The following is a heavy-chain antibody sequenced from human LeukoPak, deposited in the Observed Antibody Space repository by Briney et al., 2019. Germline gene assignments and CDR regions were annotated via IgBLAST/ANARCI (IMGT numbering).Heavy chain of an antibody. CDR2: IWYDGSNK. V-gene: IGHV3-33*01. CDR1: GFTFSSYG. D-gene: IGHD1-26*01. J-gene: IGHJ4*02. Sequence: GGSLRLSCAASGFTFSSYGMHWVRQAPGKGLEWVAVIWYDGSNKYYADSVKGRFTISRDNSKNTLYLQMNSLRAEDTAVYYCASIEDPSYYFDYWGQGTLVTVSS. CDR3: ASIEDPSYYFDY.